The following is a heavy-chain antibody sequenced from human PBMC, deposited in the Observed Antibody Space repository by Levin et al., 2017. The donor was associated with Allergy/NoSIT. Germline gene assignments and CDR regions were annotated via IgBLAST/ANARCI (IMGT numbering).Heavy chain of an antibody. CDR1: GFTFSHYP. CDR2: ISSNSDYI. J-gene: IGHJ4*02. CDR3: ARARYYDTSGYYYLDF. V-gene: IGHV3-21*01. Sequence: GASVKVSCAASGFTFSHYPLAWVRQAPGKGLEWVSSISSNSDYIFYADSVKGRFTISRDNAEDSLYLQMNSLTAEDTAVYYCARARYYDTSGYYYLDFWGQGTPVTVSS. D-gene: IGHD3-22*01.